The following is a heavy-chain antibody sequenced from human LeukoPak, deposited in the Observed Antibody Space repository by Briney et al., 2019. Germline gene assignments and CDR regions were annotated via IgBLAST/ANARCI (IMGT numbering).Heavy chain of an antibody. J-gene: IGHJ4*02. CDR3: ARDLNWVFDY. CDR1: VLSFRSFS. D-gene: IGHD3-16*01. CDR2: ISSSSSDI. V-gene: IGHV3-48*01. Sequence: PGGSLRLSCEASVLSFRSFSMNWVRQAPGKGLEYISYISSSSSDISYADSVKGRFTISRDNAKNSLYLQMNSLRAEDAPVYYCARDLNWVFDYWGQGTLVTVSS.